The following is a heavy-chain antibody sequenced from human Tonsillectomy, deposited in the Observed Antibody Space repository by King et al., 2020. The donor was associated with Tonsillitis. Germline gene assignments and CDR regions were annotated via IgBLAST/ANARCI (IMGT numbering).Heavy chain of an antibody. CDR2: ISYDGSNK. D-gene: IGHD7-27*01. CDR3: ARDGRELTGDYYFDY. CDR1: GFTFSTYA. Sequence: VQLVESGGGVVQPGRSLRLSCAASGFTFSTYAMHWVRQAPGKGLEWVAVISYDGSNKYYADSVKGRFTISRDNSKNKLYLQMNSLRVDDTAVYYCARDGRELTGDYYFDYWGQGTLVTVSS. J-gene: IGHJ4*02. V-gene: IGHV3-30-3*01.